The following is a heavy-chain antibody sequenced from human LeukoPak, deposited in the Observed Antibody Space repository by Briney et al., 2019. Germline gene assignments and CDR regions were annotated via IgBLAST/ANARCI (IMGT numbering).Heavy chain of an antibody. CDR3: ARGGSRAVTAVIVDY. Sequence: PSETLSLTCTVSGGSLSPYNWNWIRQPPGKGLEWIGYIYYNGNTNYNPSLKSRASISIDTSKQQFSLRLSSVTAADTAVYYCARGGSRAVTAVIVDYWGQGNLVTVSP. V-gene: IGHV4-59*01. J-gene: IGHJ4*02. CDR2: IYYNGNT. CDR1: GGSLSPYN. D-gene: IGHD2-21*01.